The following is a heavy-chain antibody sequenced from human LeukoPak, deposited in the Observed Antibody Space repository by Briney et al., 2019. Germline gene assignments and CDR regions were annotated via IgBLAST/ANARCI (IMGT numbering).Heavy chain of an antibody. J-gene: IGHJ6*03. CDR1: GYSFTSYW. CDR3: ARGIVVVPAAYYYYYYYMDV. D-gene: IGHD2-2*01. V-gene: IGHV1-69*05. CDR2: IIPIFGTA. Sequence: KISCKGSGYSFTSYWTGWVRQAPGQGLEWMGGIIPIFGTANYAQKFQGRVTITTDESTSTAYMELSSLRSEDTAVYYCARGIVVVPAAYYYYYYYMDVWGKGTTVTVSS.